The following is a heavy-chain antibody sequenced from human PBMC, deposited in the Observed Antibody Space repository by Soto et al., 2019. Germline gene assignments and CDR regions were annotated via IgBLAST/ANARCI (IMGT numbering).Heavy chain of an antibody. D-gene: IGHD6-6*01. Sequence: RWSLRLSCAASVFTFSRYAMSWFRQAPGKGLEWVSAISGSGGSTYYADSVKGRCTISRDNSKNTLYLQMNSLRAEDTAVYYCAKGGVAARPEYYYGMDVWGQGTTVTVSS. CDR1: VFTFSRYA. CDR3: AKGGVAARPEYYYGMDV. J-gene: IGHJ6*02. CDR2: ISGSGGST. V-gene: IGHV3-23*01.